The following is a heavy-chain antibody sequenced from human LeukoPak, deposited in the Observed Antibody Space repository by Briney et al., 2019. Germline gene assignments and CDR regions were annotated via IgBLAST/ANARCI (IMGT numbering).Heavy chain of an antibody. CDR3: AREMYYDILTGYYRYFDY. J-gene: IGHJ4*02. CDR2: ISSSGSTI. Sequence: GGSLRLSCAASGFTFSSYEMNWVRQAPGKGLEWVSYISSSGSTIYYADSVKGRFTISRDNAKNPLYLQMNSLRAEDTAVYYCAREMYYDILTGYYRYFDYWGQGTLVTVSS. D-gene: IGHD3-9*01. CDR1: GFTFSSYE. V-gene: IGHV3-48*03.